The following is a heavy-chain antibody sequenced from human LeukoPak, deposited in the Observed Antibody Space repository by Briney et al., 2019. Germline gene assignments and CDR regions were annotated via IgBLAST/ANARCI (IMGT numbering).Heavy chain of an antibody. J-gene: IGHJ6*02. V-gene: IGHV1-8*01. D-gene: IGHD2-15*01. CDR1: GYTFTSYD. CDR3: ARVGVAASLTNYYYYYGMDV. CDR2: MNPNSGNT. Sequence: ASVKVSCKASGYTFTSYDINWVRQATGQGLEWMGCMNPNSGNTGYAQKFQGRVTMTRNTSISTAYMELSSLRAEDTAVYYCARVGVAASLTNYYYYYGMDVWGQGTTVTVSS.